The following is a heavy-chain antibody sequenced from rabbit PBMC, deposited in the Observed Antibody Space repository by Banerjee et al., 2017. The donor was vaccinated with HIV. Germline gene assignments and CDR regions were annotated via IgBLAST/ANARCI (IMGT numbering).Heavy chain of an antibody. Sequence: QSLEESGGDLVKPGASLTLTCTASGFSFSSSYYMCWVRQAPGKGLEWIACIYGGSSGSTYYASWAKGRFTISKTSSTTVTLQMTSLTAADTATYFCARTSSSYDYGMDLWGPGTLVTVS. CDR2: IYGGSSGST. CDR3: ARTSSSYDYGMDL. D-gene: IGHD8-1*01. J-gene: IGHJ6*01. V-gene: IGHV1S40*01. CDR1: GFSFSSSYY.